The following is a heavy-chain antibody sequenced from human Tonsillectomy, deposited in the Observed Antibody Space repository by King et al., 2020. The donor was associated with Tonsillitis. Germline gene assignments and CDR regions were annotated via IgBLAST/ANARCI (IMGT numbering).Heavy chain of an antibody. CDR2: IYTGGST. CDR1: GGSISTYY. CDR3: ARGENYYDSSGYTVYL. Sequence: VQLQESGPGLVKPSETLSLTCSVSGGSISTYYWSWIRQPAGKGLEWVGRIYTGGSTNYNPSLKSRVTMSVDTSKNQFSLKLSSVTAAYTAVYYFARGENYYDSSGYTVYLWGRGTLVTVSS. J-gene: IGHJ2*01. D-gene: IGHD3-22*01. V-gene: IGHV4-4*07.